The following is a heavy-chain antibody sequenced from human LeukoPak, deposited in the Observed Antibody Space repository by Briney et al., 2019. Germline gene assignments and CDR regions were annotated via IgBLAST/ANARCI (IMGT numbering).Heavy chain of an antibody. D-gene: IGHD3-22*01. Sequence: SETLSLTCNVSGGSISSYFLSWIRQSPGKGLEWIGYIYTSGSTNYNPSLRSRATISLDTSMNQLSPRLSSVTAADSAVYYCTRHPTPYDAFDSWGQGTLVTVSS. CDR2: IYTSGST. J-gene: IGHJ4*02. V-gene: IGHV4-4*09. CDR1: GGSISSYF. CDR3: TRHPTPYDAFDS.